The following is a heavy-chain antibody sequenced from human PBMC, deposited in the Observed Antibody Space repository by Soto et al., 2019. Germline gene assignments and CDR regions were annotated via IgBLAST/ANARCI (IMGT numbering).Heavy chain of an antibody. D-gene: IGHD6-19*01. CDR1: GFTFSSYS. J-gene: IGHJ4*02. Sequence: EVQLVESGGGLVKPGGSLRLSCAASGFTFSSYSMNWVRQAPGKGLEWVSSISSSSSYIYYADSVKGRFTISRDNAKNSLYLQMNSLRAEDTAVYYCARDSSPGFTQCHWGQGTLVTVSS. V-gene: IGHV3-21*01. CDR2: ISSSSSYI. CDR3: ARDSSPGFTQCH.